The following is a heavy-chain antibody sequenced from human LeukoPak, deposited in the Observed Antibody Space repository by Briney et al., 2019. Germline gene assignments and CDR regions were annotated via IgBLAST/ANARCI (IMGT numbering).Heavy chain of an antibody. D-gene: IGHD1-26*01. V-gene: IGHV4-4*02. J-gene: IGHJ4*02. CDR3: ARFSPEGARDY. CDR1: GGSISSSNW. CDR2: IYHSGST. Sequence: SGTLSLTCAVSGGSISSSNWWSWVRQPPGKGLEWIGEIYHSGSTNYNPSLKSRVTISVDTSKNQFSLNLTSVTAADTAVYYCARFSPEGARDYWGQGTLVTVSS.